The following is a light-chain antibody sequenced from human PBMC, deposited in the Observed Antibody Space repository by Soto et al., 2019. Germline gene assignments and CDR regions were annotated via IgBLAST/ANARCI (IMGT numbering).Light chain of an antibody. CDR2: GNG. CDR1: SSSIGAGYE. CDR3: QSYDSSLSGPYV. V-gene: IGLV1-40*01. Sequence: QSVLTQPPSVSGAPGQRVTISCSGTSSSIGAGYEVHWYHQLPGTAPKLVVSGNGNRPSGVPDRLSASKSGTSASLAITGLQAEDEADYFCQSYDSSLSGPYVFGTGTKVTVL. J-gene: IGLJ1*01.